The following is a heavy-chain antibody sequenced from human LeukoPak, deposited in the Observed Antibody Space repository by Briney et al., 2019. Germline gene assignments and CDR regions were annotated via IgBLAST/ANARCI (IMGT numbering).Heavy chain of an antibody. D-gene: IGHD3-16*01. CDR3: AKDWGGY. V-gene: IGHV3-7*03. CDR1: GFTFSNYW. Sequence: GGSLRLSCAASGFTFSNYWMSWVRQAPGKGLEWVAVIKQDGGEKYYVDPVKGRFTISRDNAKSSLYLQMNSLRAEDTAVYYCAKDWGGYWGQGTLVTVSS. J-gene: IGHJ4*02. CDR2: IKQDGGEK.